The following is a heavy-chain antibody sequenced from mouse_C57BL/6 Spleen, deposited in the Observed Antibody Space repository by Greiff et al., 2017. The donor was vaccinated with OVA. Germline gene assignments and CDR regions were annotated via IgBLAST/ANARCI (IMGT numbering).Heavy chain of an antibody. CDR1: GFTFTSYY. Sequence: EVQLVESGGGLVKPGASLKLSCAASGFTFTSYYMSWVRQTPEKRLEWVATISHGDSYTYYPDNLKGRYTISRDNAKNNLYMQMSHLKSEDTAMYYCARGGGLLQRTYFDDWGTGTTVTVSS. J-gene: IGHJ1*03. CDR3: ARGGGLLQRTYFDD. V-gene: IGHV5-4*01. CDR2: ISHGDSYT. D-gene: IGHD1-1*01.